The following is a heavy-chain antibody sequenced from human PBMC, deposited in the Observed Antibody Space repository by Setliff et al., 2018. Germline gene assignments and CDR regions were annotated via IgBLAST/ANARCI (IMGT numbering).Heavy chain of an antibody. D-gene: IGHD2-15*01. J-gene: IGHJ4*02. CDR2: IWYDGSNT. V-gene: IGHV3-30*02. CDR3: ARTCSGSGCYAGLES. CDR1: GFTFSSYA. Sequence: GGSLRLSCAASGFTFSSYAMHWVRQAPGKGLEWVAFIWYDGSNTYYTGSVKGRFTISRDNSKNTLYPQMNSLRPEDTAVYYCARTCSGSGCYAGLESWGQGTPVTVSS.